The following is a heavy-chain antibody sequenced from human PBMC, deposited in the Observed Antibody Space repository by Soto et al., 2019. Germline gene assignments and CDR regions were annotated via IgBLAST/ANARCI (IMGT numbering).Heavy chain of an antibody. CDR1: GFTFSSYW. CDR2: INSDGSST. Sequence: EVQLVESGGGLVQPGGSLRLSCAASGFTFSSYWMHWVRQAPGKGLVWVSRINSDGSSTSYADSVKGRFTISRDNAKNTLYLQMNSLRAEDTAVYYCARDTPHGGYGKVYYYGMDVWGQGTTVTVSS. V-gene: IGHV3-74*01. CDR3: ARDTPHGGYGKVYYYGMDV. D-gene: IGHD5-12*01. J-gene: IGHJ6*02.